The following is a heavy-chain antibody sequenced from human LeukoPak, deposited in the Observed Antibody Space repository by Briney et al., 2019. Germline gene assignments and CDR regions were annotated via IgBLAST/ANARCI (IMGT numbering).Heavy chain of an antibody. CDR2: ISGSGGST. CDR1: GFTFSSYA. CDR3: AKDLHTSHCCLPFDY. Sequence: GGSLRLSCTVSGFTFSSYAMSWVRQAPGMGLEWVSSISGSGGSTYYADSVKGRFTISRDNSKNTLSLQMNSLRAEDTAVYYCAKDLHTSHCCLPFDYWGRGTLVTVSS. J-gene: IGHJ4*02. V-gene: IGHV3-23*01. D-gene: IGHD2-2*01.